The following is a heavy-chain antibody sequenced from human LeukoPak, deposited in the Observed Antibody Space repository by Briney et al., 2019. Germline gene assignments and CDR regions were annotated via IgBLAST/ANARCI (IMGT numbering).Heavy chain of an antibody. CDR1: GFTFSNYA. Sequence: PGGSLRLSCTASGFTFSNYALSWVRQAPGKGLEWVANIKQDGSEKYYVDSVRGRFTISRDNAKNSLYLQMNSLRAEDTAVYYCAREAVYQVVRGVIPAFDIWGQGTMVTVSS. V-gene: IGHV3-7*01. J-gene: IGHJ3*02. D-gene: IGHD3-10*01. CDR3: AREAVYQVVRGVIPAFDI. CDR2: IKQDGSEK.